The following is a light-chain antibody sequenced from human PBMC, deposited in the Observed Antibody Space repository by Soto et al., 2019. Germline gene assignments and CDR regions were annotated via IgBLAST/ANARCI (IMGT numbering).Light chain of an antibody. J-gene: IGLJ1*01. CDR2: GND. V-gene: IGLV1-44*01. CDR3: AAWDGSLNAFV. Sequence: QSVLTQPPSASGTPGQRVTISCSGSSSNIGGNTVNWYQQLPGTAPNLLLYGNDQRPSGVPDRFSCSKSGTSASPAISGLEAEDEADYYCAAWDGSLNAFVFGAGTKLTVL. CDR1: SSNIGGNT.